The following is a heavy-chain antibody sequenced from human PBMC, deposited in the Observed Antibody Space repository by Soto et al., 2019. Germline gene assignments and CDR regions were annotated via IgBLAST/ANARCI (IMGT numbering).Heavy chain of an antibody. Sequence: QVQLQESGPGLVKPSQTLSLTCTVSGGSISSGGYYWSWIRQHPGKGLEWIGYIYHSGTTYYNPSLKSRVTISVDTSKNQSSLKLTSVTAADTAVYYWARVRGNPLLGWFDPWGQGTLVTVSS. D-gene: IGHD2-2*01. CDR2: IYHSGTT. V-gene: IGHV4-31*03. J-gene: IGHJ5*02. CDR1: GGSISSGGYY. CDR3: ARVRGNPLLGWFDP.